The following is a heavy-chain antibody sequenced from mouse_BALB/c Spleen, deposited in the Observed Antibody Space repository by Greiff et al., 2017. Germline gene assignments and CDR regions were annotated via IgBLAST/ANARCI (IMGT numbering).Heavy chain of an antibody. V-gene: IGHV1-74*01. D-gene: IGHD2-10*01. CDR2: IDPSDSET. CDR3: ASYSMDY. Sequence: QVQLQQSGPQLVRPGASVKISCKASGYSFTSYWMHWVKQRPGQGLEWIGMIDPSDSETRLNQKFKDKATLTVDKSSSTAYMQLSSPTSEDSAVYYCASYSMDYWGQGTSVTVSS. CDR1: GYSFTSYW. J-gene: IGHJ4*01.